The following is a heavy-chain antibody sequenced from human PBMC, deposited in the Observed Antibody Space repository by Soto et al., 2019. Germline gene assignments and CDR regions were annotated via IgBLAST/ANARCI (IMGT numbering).Heavy chain of an antibody. J-gene: IGHJ4*02. CDR3: AKGHSLGWYYFDY. CDR1: GFALSSYG. V-gene: IGHV3-30*18. D-gene: IGHD6-19*01. Sequence: QVQLVESGGGVVQPGRSLRLSCAASGFALSSYGMHWVRQAPGKGLEWVAVISYDGNNKYYADSVKGRFTISRDSSSNIVYLLMNSLRAEDAAVYYCAKGHSLGWYYFDYWGQGTLVTASS. CDR2: ISYDGNNK.